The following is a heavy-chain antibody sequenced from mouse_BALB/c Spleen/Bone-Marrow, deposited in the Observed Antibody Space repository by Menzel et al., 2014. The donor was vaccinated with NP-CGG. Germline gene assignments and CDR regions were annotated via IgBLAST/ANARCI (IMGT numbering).Heavy chain of an antibody. Sequence: DVKLVESGGGLVQPGGFLKLSCAASGFDFRTYWMSWVRQAPGKGLEWIGEINPDSKTKNYAPPLKDKFIISRDNAKNTLYLQMSKVRSEDTALYYCARMGYYGWLAYWGQGTLVTVSA. V-gene: IGHV4-1*02. CDR3: ARMGYYGWLAY. J-gene: IGHJ3*01. D-gene: IGHD1-1*01. CDR2: INPDSKTK. CDR1: GFDFRTYW.